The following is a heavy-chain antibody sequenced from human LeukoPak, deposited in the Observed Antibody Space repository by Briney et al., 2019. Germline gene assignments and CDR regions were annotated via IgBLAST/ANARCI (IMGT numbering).Heavy chain of an antibody. V-gene: IGHV4-39*01. CDR1: GGSFSCYY. J-gene: IGHJ4*02. Sequence: SETLSLTCAVYGGSFSCYYWGWIRQPPGKGLEWIGSIYYSGSTYYNPSLKSRVTISVDTSKNQFSLKLSSVTAADTAVYYCARHPSEYSSSSYWGQGTLVTVSS. CDR3: ARHPSEYSSSSY. D-gene: IGHD6-6*01. CDR2: IYYSGST.